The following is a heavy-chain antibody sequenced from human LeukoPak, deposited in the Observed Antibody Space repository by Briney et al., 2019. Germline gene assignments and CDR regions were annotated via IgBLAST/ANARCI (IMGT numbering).Heavy chain of an antibody. Sequence: SETLSLTCTVSGGSISSSSYYWGWIRQPPGKGLERIGSIYYSGSTYYNPSLKSRVTISVDTSKNQFSLKLSSVTAADTAVYYCARGGYYDSSGYVYWGQGTLVTVSS. D-gene: IGHD3-22*01. CDR2: IYYSGST. J-gene: IGHJ4*02. V-gene: IGHV4-39*07. CDR1: GGSISSSSYY. CDR3: ARGGYYDSSGYVY.